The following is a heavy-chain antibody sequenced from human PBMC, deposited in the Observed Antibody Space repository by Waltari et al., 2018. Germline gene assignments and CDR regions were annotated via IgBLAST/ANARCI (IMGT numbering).Heavy chain of an antibody. Sequence: QVQLVESGGGVVQPGRSLRLACAASGFTFSSYGMHWVRQAPGKGREWVAVIWYDGSNKYYADSVKGRFTISRDNSKNTLYLQMNSLRAEDTAVYYCARDSHPMVRCAYYYYGMDVWGQGTTVTVSS. J-gene: IGHJ6*02. CDR2: IWYDGSNK. D-gene: IGHD3-10*01. CDR3: ARDSHPMVRCAYYYYGMDV. CDR1: GFTFSSYG. V-gene: IGHV3-33*01.